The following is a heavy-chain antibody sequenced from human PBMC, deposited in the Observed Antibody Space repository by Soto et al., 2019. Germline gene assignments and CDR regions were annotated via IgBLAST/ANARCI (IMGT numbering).Heavy chain of an antibody. CDR1: GFTFSSYG. CDR2: ISYDGSNK. Sequence: GGSLRLSCAASGFTFSSYGMHWVRQAPGKGLEWVAVISYDGSNKYYADSVKGRFTISRDNSKNTLYLQMNSLRAEDTAVYYCAKARGVVPAAMSSRAYYYYGMDVWGQGTTVTVSS. CDR3: AKARGVVPAAMSSRAYYYYGMDV. J-gene: IGHJ6*02. D-gene: IGHD2-2*01. V-gene: IGHV3-30*18.